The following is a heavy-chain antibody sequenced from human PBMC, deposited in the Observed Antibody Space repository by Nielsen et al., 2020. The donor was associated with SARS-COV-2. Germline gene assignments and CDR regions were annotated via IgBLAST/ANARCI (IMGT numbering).Heavy chain of an antibody. CDR3: ANTLSRACINGVCFRGGAYSSYGMDV. J-gene: IGHJ6*02. V-gene: IGHV3-53*01. CDR1: GFTVNRNY. Sequence: GGSLRLSCAASGFTVNRNYMSWVRQAPGKGLEWVSLTYSDSSRTDYADSVKGRFTISRDNSRNTVYLQMNSLRAEDTAVYYCANTLSRACINGVCFRGGAYSSYGMDVWGQGTTVTVSS. D-gene: IGHD2-8*01. CDR2: TYSDSSRT.